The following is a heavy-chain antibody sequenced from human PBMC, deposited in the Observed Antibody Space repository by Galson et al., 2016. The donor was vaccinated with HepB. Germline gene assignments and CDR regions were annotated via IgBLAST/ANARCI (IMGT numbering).Heavy chain of an antibody. CDR2: IKSKNDGETT. D-gene: IGHD3-3*01. V-gene: IGHV3-15*07. CDR1: GFGFSHAW. CDR3: TVSATYDFWSGYYMLGP. Sequence: SLRLSCATSGFGFSHAWMHWVRQAPGKGLEWVGRIKSKNDGETTHYAATVKGRFAISSDDSKNTLYLQINSLENENTAVYYCTVSATYDFWSGYYMLGPWGQGTLVTVSS. J-gene: IGHJ5*02.